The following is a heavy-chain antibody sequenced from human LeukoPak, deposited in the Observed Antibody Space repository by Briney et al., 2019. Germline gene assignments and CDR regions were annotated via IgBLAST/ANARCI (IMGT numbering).Heavy chain of an antibody. J-gene: IGHJ4*02. Sequence: PGGSLRLSCVTSGFTFSKHHMTWVRLAPGKGLEWVSTINDDGRDTYYADSVKGRFTVSRDNSKDTLYLQMNSLRVEDTAVYYCAKSVLGYSSSLYDYWGQGTLVTVSS. CDR3: AKSVLGYSSSLYDY. CDR1: GFTFSKHH. CDR2: INDDGRDT. D-gene: IGHD6-13*01. V-gene: IGHV3-23*01.